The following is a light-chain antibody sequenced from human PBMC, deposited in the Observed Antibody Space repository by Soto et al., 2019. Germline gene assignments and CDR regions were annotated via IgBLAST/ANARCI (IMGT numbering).Light chain of an antibody. CDR2: DAA. CDR3: QQNDYLLS. CDR1: QDISNY. V-gene: IGKV1-33*01. J-gene: IGKJ4*01. Sequence: ILLTQSPSSLSASIGDRVTITCQASQDISNYLNLYQQKPGKVPKILIYDAANLEGGVQSRFSGSGSGTEFTLTIRGLQPEDIATDDCQQNDYLLSFGGGTKVDIK.